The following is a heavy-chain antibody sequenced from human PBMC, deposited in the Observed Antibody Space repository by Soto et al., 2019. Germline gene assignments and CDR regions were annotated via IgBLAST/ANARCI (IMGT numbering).Heavy chain of an antibody. J-gene: IGHJ1*01. D-gene: IGHD2-2*01. CDR3: AVGYCSSASCSRGYFQH. V-gene: IGHV4-38-2*01. CDR1: GYSISSGYY. Sequence: SETLSLTCAVSGYSISSGYYWAWIRQPPGKGLEWIGTIYHSGSTFHNPSLKSRVTISVDTSKNQFSLRLSSVTAADTAVYYCAVGYCSSASCSRGYFQHWGQGTLVTVSS. CDR2: IYHSGST.